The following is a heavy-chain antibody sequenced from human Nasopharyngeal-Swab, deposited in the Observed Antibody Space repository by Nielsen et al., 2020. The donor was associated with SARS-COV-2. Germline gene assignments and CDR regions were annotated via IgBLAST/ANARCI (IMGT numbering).Heavy chain of an antibody. V-gene: IGHV1-69*01. J-gene: IGHJ6*02. Sequence: WVRQAPGQGLEWMRGIIPIFGTANYAQKFQGRVTITADESTSTAYMELSSLRSEDTAVYYCAREGVVAVAGSDYYGMDVWGQGTTVTVSS. D-gene: IGHD2-15*01. CDR3: AREGVVAVAGSDYYGMDV. CDR2: IIPIFGTA.